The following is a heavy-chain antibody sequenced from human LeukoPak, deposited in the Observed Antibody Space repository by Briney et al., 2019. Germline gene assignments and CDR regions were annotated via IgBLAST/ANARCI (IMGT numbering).Heavy chain of an antibody. CDR2: ISAYNGNT. CDR1: GYTFTSSA. J-gene: IGHJ4*02. CDR3: ARDDTIFGVVHFDY. V-gene: IGHV1-18*01. Sequence: ASVKVSCKASGYTFTSSAMNWVRQAPGQGLEWMGWISAYNGNTNYAQKLQGRVTMTTDTSTSTAYMELRSLRSDDTAVYYCARDDTIFGVVHFDYWGQGTLVTVSS. D-gene: IGHD3-3*01.